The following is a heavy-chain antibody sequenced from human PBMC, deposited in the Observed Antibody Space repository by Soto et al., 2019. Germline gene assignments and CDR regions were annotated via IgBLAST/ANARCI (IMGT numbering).Heavy chain of an antibody. CDR3: ARSIVPAAFDI. CDR1: GLTFSSYS. J-gene: IGHJ3*02. Sequence: GGSLRLSCAASGLTFSSYSMNWVRQAPGKGLEWVSSISSSSSYIYYADSVKGRFTISRDNAKNSLYLQMNSLRAEDTAVYYCARSIVPAAFDIWGQGTMVTVSS. D-gene: IGHD2-8*01. CDR2: ISSSSSYI. V-gene: IGHV3-21*01.